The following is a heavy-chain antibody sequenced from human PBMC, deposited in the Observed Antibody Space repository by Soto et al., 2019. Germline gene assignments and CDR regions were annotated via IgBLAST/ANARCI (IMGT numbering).Heavy chain of an antibody. CDR2: INTSGGST. J-gene: IGHJ4*02. V-gene: IGHV1-46*03. Sequence: QVQLVQSGAEVKKPGASVKASCKASGYTLSSYYMHWMRQAPGQGLEWMGIINTSGGSTTYAQKFQGRVTMTRDTSTSTVYMELSSLTSEATAVYYCARASVSGRRFDYWGEGTLVTVSS. D-gene: IGHD6-19*01. CDR3: ARASVSGRRFDY. CDR1: GYTLSSYY.